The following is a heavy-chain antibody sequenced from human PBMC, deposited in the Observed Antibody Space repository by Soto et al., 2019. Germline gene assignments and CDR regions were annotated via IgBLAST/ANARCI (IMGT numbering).Heavy chain of an antibody. CDR3: ARVSLRGILATMYDYDAIDV. CDR2: ISYDGSNK. D-gene: IGHD5-12*01. V-gene: IGHV3-30-3*01. CDR1: GFTFSSYA. Sequence: GGSLRLSCAASGFTFSSYAMHWVRQAPGKGLEWVAVISYDGSNKYYADYVKGRFTISRDNSKNTLYLQMNSLRAEDTAVYYCARVSLRGILATMYDYDAIDVWGQGTTVTVSS. J-gene: IGHJ6*02.